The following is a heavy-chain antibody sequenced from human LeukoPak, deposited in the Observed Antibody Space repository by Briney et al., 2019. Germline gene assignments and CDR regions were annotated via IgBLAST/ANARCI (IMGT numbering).Heavy chain of an antibody. Sequence: ASVTVSCKASGYTFTGYYMHWVRQAPGQGLEWMGIINPSGGSTSYAQKFQGRVTMTRDTSTSTVYMELSSLRYEDTAVYYCAREGWAEDIVVVVARYYYYYMDVWGKGTTVTVSS. J-gene: IGHJ6*03. CDR1: GYTFTGYY. V-gene: IGHV1-46*01. CDR2: INPSGGST. D-gene: IGHD2-15*01. CDR3: AREGWAEDIVVVVARYYYYYMDV.